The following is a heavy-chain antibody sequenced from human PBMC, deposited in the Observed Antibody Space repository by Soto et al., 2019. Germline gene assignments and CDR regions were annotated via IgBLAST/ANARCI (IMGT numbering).Heavy chain of an antibody. J-gene: IGHJ4*01. Sequence: ALSLPGTVSGGSISRGGSFWSWIRQHPGKGLEWIGYVYYSGSTYYNTSLKSRVTISVDTSKNQFPLKLSSVTAADTAVYYCARAPIEWGQGTLVTVSS. D-gene: IGHD1-26*01. CDR2: VYYSGST. CDR3: ARAPIE. CDR1: GGSISRGGSF. V-gene: IGHV4-31*03.